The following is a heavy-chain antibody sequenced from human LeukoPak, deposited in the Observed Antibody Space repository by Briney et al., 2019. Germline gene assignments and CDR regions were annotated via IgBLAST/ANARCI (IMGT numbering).Heavy chain of an antibody. V-gene: IGHV1-18*01. CDR2: ISAYNGNT. CDR3: ARDIWFGDTYYMDV. Sequence: GASVKVSCKASGYTFTSYGISWVRQAPGQGLEWMGWISAYNGNTNYAQKLQGRVTMTTDTSTSTAYMELRSLRSDDTAVYYCARDIWFGDTYYMDVWDKGTTVTVSS. D-gene: IGHD3-10*01. J-gene: IGHJ6*03. CDR1: GYTFTSYG.